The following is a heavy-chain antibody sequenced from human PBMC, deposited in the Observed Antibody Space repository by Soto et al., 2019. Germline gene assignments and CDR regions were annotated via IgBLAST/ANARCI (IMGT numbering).Heavy chain of an antibody. V-gene: IGHV4-59*01. J-gene: IGHJ4*02. D-gene: IGHD6-13*01. CDR1: SDSISSYY. CDR3: ARGTSWQLPFDY. Sequence: PWETLSLTFTVSSDSISSYYWSWIRQPPGKRLEWIGYISYSGSTDYNPSLKSRVTISGDTSKNQFSLKVSSVTAADTAVYYCARGTSWQLPFDYWGQGTLVIVSS. CDR2: ISYSGST.